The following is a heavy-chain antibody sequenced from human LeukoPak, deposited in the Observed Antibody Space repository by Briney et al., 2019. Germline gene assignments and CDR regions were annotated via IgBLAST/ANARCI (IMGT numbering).Heavy chain of an antibody. CDR2: INPSGGGT. Sequence: ASVKVSCKASGSTFTSYYMHWVRQAPGPGREWMGIINPSGGGTSYAKKFQGSVTMTRDTSTSTVYMELSSLRSEDTPVYYCAKNHNYFDSRGYFFPDYWGQGPLVTVSS. CDR1: GSTFTSYY. V-gene: IGHV1-46*01. J-gene: IGHJ4*02. D-gene: IGHD3-22*01. CDR3: AKNHNYFDSRGYFFPDY.